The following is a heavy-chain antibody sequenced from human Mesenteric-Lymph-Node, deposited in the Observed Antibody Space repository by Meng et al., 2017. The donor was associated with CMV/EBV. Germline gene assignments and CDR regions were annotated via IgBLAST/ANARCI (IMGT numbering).Heavy chain of an antibody. Sequence: SETLSLTCAVYGGSFSGYYWSWVRQSPGKGPEWIGEINHSGSTNYNPSLKSRVTISVDTSKNQFSLKLSSVTAADTAVYYCARVGQWLNYFDYWGQGTLVTVSS. V-gene: IGHV4-34*01. J-gene: IGHJ4*02. CDR1: GGSFSGYY. D-gene: IGHD6-19*01. CDR2: INHSGST. CDR3: ARVGQWLNYFDY.